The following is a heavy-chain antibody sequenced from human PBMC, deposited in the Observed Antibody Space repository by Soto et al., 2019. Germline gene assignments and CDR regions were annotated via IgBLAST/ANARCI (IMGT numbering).Heavy chain of an antibody. Sequence: SQTLSLTCAISGDSISSNSVDWNWIRQSPSRGLEWLGTTYYRSKWYADYAVSVKGRITINPDTSKNQFSLQLNSVTPEDTAVYYCARDKDYYFDDWGQGTLVTVSS. CDR1: GDSISSNSVD. V-gene: IGHV6-1*01. J-gene: IGHJ4*02. CDR3: ARDKDYYFDD. D-gene: IGHD2-15*01. CDR2: TYYRSKWYA.